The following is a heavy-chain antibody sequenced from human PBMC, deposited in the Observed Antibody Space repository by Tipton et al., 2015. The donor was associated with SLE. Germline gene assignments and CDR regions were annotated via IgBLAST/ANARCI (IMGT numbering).Heavy chain of an antibody. CDR3: ARAKSNWGWEYYFDY. CDR2: INFDGTST. V-gene: IGHV3-74*01. Sequence: SLILSCAASGFTFSTHCIHWVLQDPGKFLVWVSRINFDGTSTTYADSVKGRFIISRDNTKSTLYLQMNSLGAEDTAVYYCARAKSNWGWEYYFDYWGQGTLVTV. J-gene: IGHJ4*02. CDR1: GFTFSTHC. D-gene: IGHD7-27*01.